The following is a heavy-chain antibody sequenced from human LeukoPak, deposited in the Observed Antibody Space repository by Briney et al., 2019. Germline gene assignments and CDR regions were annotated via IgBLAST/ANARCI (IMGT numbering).Heavy chain of an antibody. CDR1: GFTFSSYW. D-gene: IGHD3-10*01. Sequence: GGSLRLSCAASGFTFSSYWMHWVRQAPGKGLVWVSRINTNGSPTQYADSVKGRFTISRDNAKNTLYLQMNSLRAEDTAVYYCAGDLVSGSGSLGYWGQGTLVTVSS. J-gene: IGHJ4*02. CDR2: INTNGSPT. CDR3: AGDLVSGSGSLGY. V-gene: IGHV3-74*01.